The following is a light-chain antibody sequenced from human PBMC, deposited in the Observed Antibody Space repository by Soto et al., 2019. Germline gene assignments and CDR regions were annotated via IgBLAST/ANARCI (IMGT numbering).Light chain of an antibody. V-gene: IGKV3-15*01. CDR3: QQSYT. Sequence: EVVMTQSPATLYVSPGERVTLSCRASQAVGYNLAWYQHKPGQAPRLLIYGASTRVTGLPTRFSCSGSGTEFTLSISSLQSEDFAIYYCQQSYTFGQGTKLEIK. CDR1: QAVGYN. CDR2: GAS. J-gene: IGKJ2*01.